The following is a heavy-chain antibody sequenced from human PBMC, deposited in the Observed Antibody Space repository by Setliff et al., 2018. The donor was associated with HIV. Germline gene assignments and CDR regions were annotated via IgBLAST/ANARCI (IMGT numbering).Heavy chain of an antibody. D-gene: IGHD3-22*01. CDR3: ARGAYYYESSDPWVDGFDI. Sequence: PGESLKISCKGSGYSFTSYWIGWVRQMPGKGLEWMGIIYPGDSDTRYSPSFQGQVNISGDKSISTGYLQWSSLKASATAMYYCARGAYYYESSDPWVDGFDIWGQGTMVTVSS. J-gene: IGHJ3*02. CDR1: GYSFTSYW. V-gene: IGHV5-51*01. CDR2: IYPGDSDT.